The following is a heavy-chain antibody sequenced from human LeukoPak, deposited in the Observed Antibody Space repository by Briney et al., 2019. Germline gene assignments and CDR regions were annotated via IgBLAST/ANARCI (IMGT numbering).Heavy chain of an antibody. CDR2: IIPIFGTA. V-gene: IGHV1-69*05. CDR3: ARGPGIAAAYDY. D-gene: IGHD6-13*01. Sequence: SVKVSCKASGGTFSSYAISWVRQAPGQGLEWMGGIIPIFGTANYAQKFQGRVTITTDESTSTAYMELSSLRSEDTAVYYCARGPGIAAAYDYWGQGTLVTVSS. CDR1: GGTFSSYA. J-gene: IGHJ4*02.